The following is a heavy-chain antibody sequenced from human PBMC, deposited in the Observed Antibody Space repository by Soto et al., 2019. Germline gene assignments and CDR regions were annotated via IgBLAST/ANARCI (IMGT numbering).Heavy chain of an antibody. D-gene: IGHD5-18*01. CDR3: ARGRTAMFPNWFDP. CDR2: IIPIFGTA. Sequence: ASVKVSCKASGGTFSSYAISWVRQAPGQGLEWMGGIIPIFGTANYAQKFQGRVTITADESTSTAYMELSSLRSEDTAVYYCARGRTAMFPNWFDPWGQGTLVTVSS. V-gene: IGHV1-69*13. J-gene: IGHJ5*02. CDR1: GGTFSSYA.